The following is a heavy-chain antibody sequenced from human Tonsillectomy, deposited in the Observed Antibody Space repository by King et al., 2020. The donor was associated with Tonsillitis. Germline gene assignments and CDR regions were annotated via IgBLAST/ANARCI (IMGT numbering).Heavy chain of an antibody. D-gene: IGHD5-24*01. Sequence: VQLVESGAEVKKPGASVKVSCKASGYSFTSYGINWVRQAPGQGLEWMGWIRVYNGNTNYAQKFQGRVTMTTDTSTSTAYMELRSLRSDDTAVYFCARDPGMPTNNWFDPWGQGTLVTVSS. CDR2: IRVYNGNT. CDR1: GYSFTSYG. V-gene: IGHV1-18*01. J-gene: IGHJ5*02. CDR3: ARDPGMPTNNWFDP.